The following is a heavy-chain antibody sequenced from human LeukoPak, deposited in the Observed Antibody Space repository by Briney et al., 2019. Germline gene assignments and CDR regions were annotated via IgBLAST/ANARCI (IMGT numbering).Heavy chain of an antibody. D-gene: IGHD5-18*01. CDR1: GYTFTSYG. J-gene: IGHJ3*02. V-gene: IGHV1-18*01. CDR2: ISAYNGNT. CDR3: ALRIQLNAFDI. Sequence: ASVKVSCKASGYTFTSYGISWVRQAPGQGLEWMGWISAYNGNTNYAQKLQGRVTITRDTSASTAYMELSSLRSEDTAVYYCALRIQLNAFDIWGQGTMVTVSS.